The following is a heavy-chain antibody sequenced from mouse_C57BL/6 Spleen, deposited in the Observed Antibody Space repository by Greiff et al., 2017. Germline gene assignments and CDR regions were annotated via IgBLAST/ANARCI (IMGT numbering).Heavy chain of an antibody. J-gene: IGHJ2*01. CDR1: GYTFTDYY. CDR2: INPNNGGT. CDR3: ASSYYGGSQYYFDY. Sequence: EVQLQQSGPELVKPGASVKISCKASGYTFTDYYMNWVKQSHGKSLEWIGDINPNNGGTSYNQKFKGKATLTVDKSSSTAYMELRSLTSEDSAVYYCASSYYGGSQYYFDYWGQGTTLTVSS. V-gene: IGHV1-26*01. D-gene: IGHD1-1*01.